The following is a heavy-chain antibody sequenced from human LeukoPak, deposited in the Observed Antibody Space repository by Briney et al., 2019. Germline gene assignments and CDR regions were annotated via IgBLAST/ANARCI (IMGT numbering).Heavy chain of an antibody. CDR1: GGSISSYY. CDR3: ARVARVVPAPGAFDI. Sequence: SETLSLTCTVSGGSISSYYWSWIRQPPGKGLEWIGYIYYSGGTNYNPSLKSRVTISVDTSKNQFSLKLSSVTAADTAVYYCARVARVVPAPGAFDIWGQGTMVTVSS. V-gene: IGHV4-59*01. D-gene: IGHD2-2*01. CDR2: IYYSGGT. J-gene: IGHJ3*02.